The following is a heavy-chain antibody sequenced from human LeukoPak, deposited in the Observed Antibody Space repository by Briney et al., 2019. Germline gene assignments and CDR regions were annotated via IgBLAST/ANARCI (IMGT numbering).Heavy chain of an antibody. CDR2: INHSGST. CDR1: GGSFSGYY. CDR3: ARVGYYYYYYMDV. Sequence: PSETLSLTCAVYGGSFSGYYWSWIRQPPGKGLEWIGEINHSGSTNYNPSLKSRVTISVDTPKNQFSLKLSSVTAADTAVYYCARVGYYYYYYMDVWGKGTTVTVSS. V-gene: IGHV4-34*01. J-gene: IGHJ6*03.